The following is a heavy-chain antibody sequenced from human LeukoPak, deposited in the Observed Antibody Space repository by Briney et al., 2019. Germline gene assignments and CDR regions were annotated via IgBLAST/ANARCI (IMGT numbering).Heavy chain of an antibody. D-gene: IGHD1-1*01. V-gene: IGHV4-59*01. J-gene: IGHJ6*03. CDR3: ARAWNDNQDSYYYYYMDV. Sequence: SETLSLTCTVSGGSISNYYWSWIRQPPGKGLEWIGYIYSSGSTNYNPSLKSRVTISVDTSKIQFSLKLSSVTAADTAVYYCARAWNDNQDSYYYYYMDVWGKGTTVTVSS. CDR1: GGSISNYY. CDR2: IYSSGST.